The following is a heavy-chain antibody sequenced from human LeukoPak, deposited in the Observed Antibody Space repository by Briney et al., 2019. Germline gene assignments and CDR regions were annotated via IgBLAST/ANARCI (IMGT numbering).Heavy chain of an antibody. CDR1: GFTLSIYG. V-gene: IGHV3-33*01. J-gene: IGHJ4*02. Sequence: PGRSLRLSCAASGFTLSIYGMHWVRQAPGKGLEWVAVISYDGSNKYYADSVKGRFTISRDNSKNTLYLQMNSLRAEDTAVYYCVRFYDSRDNTGGRIDCWGQGILVTVSS. D-gene: IGHD2-8*02. CDR3: VRFYDSRDNTGGRIDC. CDR2: ISYDGSNK.